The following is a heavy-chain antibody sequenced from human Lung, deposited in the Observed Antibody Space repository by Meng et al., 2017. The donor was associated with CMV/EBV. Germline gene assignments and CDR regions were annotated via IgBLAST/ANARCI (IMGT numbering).Heavy chain of an antibody. CDR1: GSTXSIYY. D-gene: IGHD2-2*01. CDR3: ARDGCSSIRSYAPGNFGMDV. CDR2: INPNSGHT. Sequence: ASXXVSXKASGSTXSIYYTHWVRQAPGQGLEWMGWINPNSGHTNYAQKFQGRVTMTRDTSISTAYMELSRLRSDDTAVYYCARDGCSSIRSYAPGNFGMDVWXQGTXVAVSS. J-gene: IGHJ6*02. V-gene: IGHV1-2*02.